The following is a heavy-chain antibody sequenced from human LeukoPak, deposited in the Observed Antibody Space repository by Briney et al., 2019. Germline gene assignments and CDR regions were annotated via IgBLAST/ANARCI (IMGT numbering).Heavy chain of an antibody. CDR1: GYTLTELS. V-gene: IGHV1-24*01. CDR3: ARGAVAVAGTPNWFDP. Sequence: ASVKVSCKVSGYTLTELSMHWVRQAPGKGPEWMGGFDPEDGETIYAQKFQGRVTMTEDTSTDTAYMELSRLRSDDTAVYYCARGAVAVAGTPNWFDPWGQGTLVTVSS. D-gene: IGHD6-19*01. CDR2: FDPEDGET. J-gene: IGHJ5*02.